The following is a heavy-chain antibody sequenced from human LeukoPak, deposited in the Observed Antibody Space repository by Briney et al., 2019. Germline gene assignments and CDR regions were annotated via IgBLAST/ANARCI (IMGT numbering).Heavy chain of an antibody. CDR2: INTDGENT. D-gene: IGHD1-1*01. J-gene: IGHJ4*02. V-gene: IGHV3-74*01. CDR3: ARGTLTTVYYFDS. Sequence: GGSLRLSCAASEFSFSRYWMHWVRQVPGKGLAWVARINTDGENTDYADSVKGRFAISRDNAKNTLYLKMSGLRADDTGVYFCARGTLTTVYYFDSWGQGTLVTVSS. CDR1: EFSFSRYW.